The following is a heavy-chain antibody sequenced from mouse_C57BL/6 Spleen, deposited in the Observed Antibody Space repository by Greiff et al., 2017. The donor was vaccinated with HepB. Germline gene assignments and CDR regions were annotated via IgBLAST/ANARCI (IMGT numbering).Heavy chain of an antibody. CDR2: ISSGGSYT. CDR3: ARGAAYYSNGDYFDY. V-gene: IGHV5-6*01. Sequence: EVQLVESGGDLVKPGGSLKLSCAASGFTFSSYGMSWVRQTPDKRLEWVATISSGGSYTYYPDSVKGRFTISRDNAKNTLYLQMSSLKSEDTAMYYCARGAAYYSNGDYFDYWGQGTTLTVSS. CDR1: GFTFSSYG. D-gene: IGHD2-5*01. J-gene: IGHJ2*01.